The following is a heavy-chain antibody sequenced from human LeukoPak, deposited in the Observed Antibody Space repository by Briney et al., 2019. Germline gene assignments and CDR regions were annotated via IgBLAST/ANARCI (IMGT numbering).Heavy chain of an antibody. V-gene: IGHV3-7*01. CDR3: ARDLFSGSYYEDF. D-gene: IGHD1-26*01. J-gene: IGHJ4*02. CDR2: IDQDGTSK. Sequence: GGSLRLSCAASGFMLRSYWMSWVRQAPGKGLEWVANIDQDGTSKYYVDSVKGRFTISRDDAKISLYLQMNSLRAEDTAVYYCARDLFSGSYYEDFWGQGTLVTVSS. CDR1: GFMLRSYW.